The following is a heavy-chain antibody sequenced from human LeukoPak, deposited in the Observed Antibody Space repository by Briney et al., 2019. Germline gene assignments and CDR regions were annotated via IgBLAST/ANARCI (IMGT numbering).Heavy chain of an antibody. Sequence: GGSLRLSCAASGFTFSSYNMNWVRQAPGKGLEWFSSITSSSSYIYYADSVKGRFTISRDNAKNSLYLQMNSLRAEDTAVYYCARGYSNSRRFDPWGQGTLVAVSS. CDR1: GFTFSSYN. CDR3: ARGYSNSRRFDP. D-gene: IGHD6-13*01. J-gene: IGHJ5*02. V-gene: IGHV3-21*01. CDR2: ITSSSSYI.